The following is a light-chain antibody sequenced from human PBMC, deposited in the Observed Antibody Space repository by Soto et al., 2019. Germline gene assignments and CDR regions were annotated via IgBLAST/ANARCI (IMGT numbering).Light chain of an antibody. CDR2: EVS. J-gene: IGLJ2*01. CDR1: SSDVGGYNY. Sequence: QSALTQPPSASGSPGQSVTISCTGTSSDVGGYNYVSWYQQHPGKAPKLMIYEVSKRPSGVADRFSGSKSGNTASLTVSGRQAADEADDYCSCYAGSVEVVFGGGTKLTVL. CDR3: SCYAGSVEVV. V-gene: IGLV2-8*01.